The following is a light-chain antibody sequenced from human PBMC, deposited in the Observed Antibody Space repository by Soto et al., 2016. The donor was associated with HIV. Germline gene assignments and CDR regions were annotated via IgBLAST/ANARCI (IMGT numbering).Light chain of an antibody. CDR1: NIGSKT. J-gene: IGLJ2*01. CDR2: DDS. Sequence: SYVLTQPPSVSVAPGQTARLSCGGFNIGSKTVHWYKQKPGQAPVVVVYDDSDRPSGIPERFSGSNSGNSATLTISRVEAGDEADYFCQVWDSSTNHVVFGGGTKLTVL. V-gene: IGLV3-21*02. CDR3: QVWDSSTNHVV.